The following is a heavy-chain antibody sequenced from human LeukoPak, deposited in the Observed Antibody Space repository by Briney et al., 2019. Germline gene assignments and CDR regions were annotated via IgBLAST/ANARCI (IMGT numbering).Heavy chain of an antibody. Sequence: PGGSLRLSCAASGFTFSSYAMHWVRQAPGKGLEWVAVISYDGSNKYYADSVKGRFTISRDNSKNTLYLQMNSLRAEDTAVYYCRVGKGTGAFDIWGQGTMVTVSS. J-gene: IGHJ3*02. CDR3: RVGKGTGAFDI. CDR2: ISYDGSNK. V-gene: IGHV3-30-3*01. D-gene: IGHD3/OR15-3a*01. CDR1: GFTFSSYA.